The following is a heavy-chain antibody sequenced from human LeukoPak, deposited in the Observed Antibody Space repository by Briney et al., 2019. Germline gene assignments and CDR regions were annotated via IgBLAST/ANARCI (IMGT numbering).Heavy chain of an antibody. V-gene: IGHV3-74*01. Sequence: GGSLRLSCAASGFTFSSYWMHWLRQAAGKGLAWVSRINIDGSSTRYADSVKGRFTISRDNAKNTLYLQMNSLRAEDTGVYYCASSIVTTGDYWGQGTLVSVSS. J-gene: IGHJ4*02. CDR3: ASSIVTTGDY. CDR1: GFTFSSYW. CDR2: INIDGSST. D-gene: IGHD1-1*01.